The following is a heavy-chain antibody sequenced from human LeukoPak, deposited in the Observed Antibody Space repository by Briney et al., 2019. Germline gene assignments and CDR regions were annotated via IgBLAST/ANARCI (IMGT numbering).Heavy chain of an antibody. Sequence: SETLSLTCTVSGGSISSSDYYWGWIRQPPGKGLEWIGSIYYGGSTYYNPSLKSRVTISVDTSMNQFSLKLSFVTTADTAVYYCARALGYCSGGSCTRGYNWFDPWGQGTPVTVPS. V-gene: IGHV4-39*01. D-gene: IGHD2-15*01. CDR2: IYYGGST. CDR3: ARALGYCSGGSCTRGYNWFDP. CDR1: GGSISSSDYY. J-gene: IGHJ5*02.